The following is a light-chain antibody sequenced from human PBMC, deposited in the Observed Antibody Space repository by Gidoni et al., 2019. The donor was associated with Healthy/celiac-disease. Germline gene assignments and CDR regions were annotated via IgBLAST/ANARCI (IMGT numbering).Light chain of an antibody. CDR2: EVS. CDR1: SSDVGGYNY. CDR3: SSYAGSNNLV. V-gene: IGLV2-8*01. J-gene: IGLJ2*01. Sequence: QSALTQPPSASGSPGQPVTSSCTGTSSDVGGYNYVSWYQQHPGKAPKLMIYEVSKRPSGVPDRFSGSKSGNTASLTVSGLQAEDEADYYCSSYAGSNNLVFGGGTKLTVL.